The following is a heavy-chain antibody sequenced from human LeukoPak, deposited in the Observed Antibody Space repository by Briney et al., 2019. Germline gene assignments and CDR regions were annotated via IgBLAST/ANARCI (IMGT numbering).Heavy chain of an antibody. V-gene: IGHV4-4*09. CDR2: IYTSGST. D-gene: IGHD3-3*01. J-gene: IGHJ5*02. CDR3: ARHQTYYDFWSGYYTGWFDP. CDR1: GGSISSYY. Sequence: SETLSLTCTVSGGSISSYYWSWIRQPPGKGLEWIGYIYTSGSTNYNPSLKRRVTISVDTSKNQFSLKLSSVTAADTAVYYCARHQTYYDFWSGYYTGWFDPWGQGTLVTVSS.